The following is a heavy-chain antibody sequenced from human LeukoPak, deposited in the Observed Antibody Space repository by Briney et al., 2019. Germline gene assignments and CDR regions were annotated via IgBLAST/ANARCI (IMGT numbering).Heavy chain of an antibody. V-gene: IGHV3-74*01. Sequence: PGGSLRLSCAAAGFTFSRYGMHWVRQAPGKGLVWVSHVKTDGRTTHYADSVKGRFTISRDNSKNTLYLQMNSLRAEDTAVYYCARRAGAYSHPYDYWGQGTLVTVSS. D-gene: IGHD4/OR15-4a*01. J-gene: IGHJ4*02. CDR3: ARRAGAYSHPYDY. CDR1: GFTFSRYG. CDR2: VKTDGRTT.